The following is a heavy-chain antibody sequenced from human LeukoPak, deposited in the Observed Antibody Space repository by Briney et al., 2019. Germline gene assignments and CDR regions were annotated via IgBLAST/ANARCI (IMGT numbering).Heavy chain of an antibody. CDR1: GFTFKSYA. CDR2: ISGNAVTT. Sequence: GGSLRLSCTASGFTFKSYAMTWVRQAPGKGLEWVSVISGNAVTTYYSDPVKGRFTISRDNSKSTLYLQLNSLRAEDTAIYYCAKSRWPETTFGDSDYWGQGTLVTVSS. D-gene: IGHD3-10*02. J-gene: IGHJ4*02. CDR3: AKSRWPETTFGDSDY. V-gene: IGHV3-23*01.